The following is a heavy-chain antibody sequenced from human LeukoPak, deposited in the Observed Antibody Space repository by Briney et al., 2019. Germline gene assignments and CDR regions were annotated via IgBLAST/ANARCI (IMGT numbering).Heavy chain of an antibody. V-gene: IGHV4-39*07. CDR3: AKIAGAFDI. D-gene: IGHD6-13*01. CDR1: GGAIRHSDYY. J-gene: IGHJ3*02. Sequence: PSETLSLTCTVSGGAIRHSDYYWGWVRQSPGKGLEWIGYIYHSGSTYYNPSLKSRVTISVDTSKNQFSLKLSSVTAADTAVYYCAKIAGAFDIWGQGTMVTVSS. CDR2: IYHSGST.